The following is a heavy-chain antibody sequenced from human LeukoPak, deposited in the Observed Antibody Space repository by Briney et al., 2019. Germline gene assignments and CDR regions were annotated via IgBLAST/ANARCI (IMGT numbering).Heavy chain of an antibody. CDR3: ARDSRDGYSNAFDI. Sequence: GASVKVSCKASGGTFSSYAISWVRQAPGQGLEWMGRIIPILGITNYAQKFQGRVTITADKSTSTAYMEPSSLRSEDTAVYYCARDSRDGYSNAFDIWGQGTMVTVSS. CDR1: GGTFSSYA. CDR2: IIPILGIT. J-gene: IGHJ3*02. V-gene: IGHV1-69*04. D-gene: IGHD5-24*01.